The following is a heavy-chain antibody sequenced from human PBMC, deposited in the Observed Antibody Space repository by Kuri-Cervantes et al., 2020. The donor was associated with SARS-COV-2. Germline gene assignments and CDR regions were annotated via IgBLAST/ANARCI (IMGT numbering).Heavy chain of an antibody. CDR1: GFTFSSYA. D-gene: IGHD6-6*01. CDR3: ARESQSSIAARFDY. J-gene: IGHJ4*02. V-gene: IGHV3-23*01. Sequence: GESLKISCAASGFTFSSYAMSWVRQAPGKGLEWVSAISGSGGSTYYADSVKGRFTISRDNSKNTLYLQMNSLRAEDTAVYYCARESQSSIAARFDYWGQGPVVTVSS. CDR2: ISGSGGST.